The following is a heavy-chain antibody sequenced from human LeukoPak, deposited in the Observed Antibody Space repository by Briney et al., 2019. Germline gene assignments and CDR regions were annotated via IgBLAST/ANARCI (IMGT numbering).Heavy chain of an antibody. Sequence: GGSLRLSCAASGFTFSSYAMSWVRQAPGKGLEWVSLISGDGGSTYYADSVKGRFTISRDNSKNSLYLQMNSLRTEDTALYYCAKDHYGWDWFDPWGQGTLVTVSS. CDR1: GFTFSSYA. J-gene: IGHJ5*02. CDR3: AKDHYGWDWFDP. V-gene: IGHV3-43*02. CDR2: ISGDGGST. D-gene: IGHD4-17*01.